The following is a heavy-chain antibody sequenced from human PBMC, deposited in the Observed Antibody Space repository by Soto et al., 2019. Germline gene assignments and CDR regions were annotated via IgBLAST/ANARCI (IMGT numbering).Heavy chain of an antibody. CDR1: GGSVSSGSYY. J-gene: IGHJ6*02. Sequence: KPSETLSLTCTVSGGSVSSGSYYWSWIRQPPGKGLEWIGYTYYSGSTNYNPSLKSRVTISVDTSKNQFSLKLSSVTAADTAVYYCARDPGQSGYYYAGRDYYYYGMDVWGQGTTVTVSS. D-gene: IGHD3-22*01. CDR2: TYYSGST. CDR3: ARDPGQSGYYYAGRDYYYYGMDV. V-gene: IGHV4-61*01.